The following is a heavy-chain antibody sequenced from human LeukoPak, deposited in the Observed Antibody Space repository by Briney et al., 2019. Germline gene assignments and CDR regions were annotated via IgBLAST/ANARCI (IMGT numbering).Heavy chain of an antibody. CDR1: GGSVSSGSYS. Sequence: PSETLSLTCTVSGGSVSSGSYSWSWIRQPPGKGLEWIGYIYHSGSTYYNPPLKSRVTISVDRSKNQLSLKLSSVTAADTAVYYCAWYILGVVRWFDPWGQGTLVTVSS. V-gene: IGHV4-30-2*01. J-gene: IGHJ5*02. CDR3: AWYILGVVRWFDP. CDR2: IYHSGST. D-gene: IGHD1-1*01.